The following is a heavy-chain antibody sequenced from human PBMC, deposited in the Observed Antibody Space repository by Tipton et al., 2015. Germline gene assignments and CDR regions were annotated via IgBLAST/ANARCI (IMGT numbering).Heavy chain of an antibody. Sequence: TLSLTCTVSGASISSINYYWGWIRQPPGKGLEWIGSIYYTGSTYYNPSLKSRVTLSVDTSKNQFSLKLSSVTAADTAVYYCARPYYYDSSGYYYAFDIWGQGTMVTVSS. J-gene: IGHJ3*02. CDR3: ARPYYYDSSGYYYAFDI. V-gene: IGHV4-39*01. D-gene: IGHD3-22*01. CDR1: GASISSINYY. CDR2: IYYTGST.